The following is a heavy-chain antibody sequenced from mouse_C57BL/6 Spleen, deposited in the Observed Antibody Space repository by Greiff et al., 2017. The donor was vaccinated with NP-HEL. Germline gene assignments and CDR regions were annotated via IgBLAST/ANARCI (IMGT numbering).Heavy chain of an antibody. CDR3: ARFFYDYDGGSHYYAMDY. D-gene: IGHD2-4*01. CDR1: GYTFTSYG. J-gene: IGHJ4*01. CDR2: IYPRSGNT. Sequence: VQLQQSGAELARPGASVKLSCKASGYTFTSYGISWVKQRTGQGLEWIGEIYPRSGNTYYNEKFKGKATLTADKSSSTAYMELRSLTSEDSAVYFCARFFYDYDGGSHYYAMDYWGQGTSVTVSS. V-gene: IGHV1-81*01.